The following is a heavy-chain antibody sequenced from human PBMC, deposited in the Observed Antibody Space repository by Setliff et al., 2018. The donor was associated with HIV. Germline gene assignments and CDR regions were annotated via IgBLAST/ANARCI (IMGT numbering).Heavy chain of an antibody. D-gene: IGHD3-10*01. V-gene: IGHV1-69*05. CDR2: IIPIFGTA. J-gene: IGHJ4*02. CDR1: GGNFSSYA. CDR3: ARSYYGSGSYQGVLDY. Sequence: SVKVSCKASGGNFSSYAISWVRPAPGQGLGWMGGIIPIFGTANYAQKFQGRVTMTRDTSTSTVYMELSSLRSEDTAVYFCARSYYGSGSYQGVLDYWGQGTLVTVSS.